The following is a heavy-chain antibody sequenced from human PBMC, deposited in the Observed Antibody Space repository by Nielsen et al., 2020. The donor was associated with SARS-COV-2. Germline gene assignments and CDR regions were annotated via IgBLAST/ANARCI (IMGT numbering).Heavy chain of an antibody. CDR3: ARAQNYYDSSGYLRNDAFDI. CDR2: ISAYEGNT. Sequence: ASAKVSCKALDYNFFSYGISWVRQAPGQGLEWMGGISAYEGNTNYAQKFQGRVTMTTDTSTSTAYMELRSLRSDDTAVYYCARAQNYYDSSGYLRNDAFDIWGQGTMVTVST. J-gene: IGHJ3*02. V-gene: IGHV1-18*01. D-gene: IGHD3-22*01. CDR1: DYNFFSYG.